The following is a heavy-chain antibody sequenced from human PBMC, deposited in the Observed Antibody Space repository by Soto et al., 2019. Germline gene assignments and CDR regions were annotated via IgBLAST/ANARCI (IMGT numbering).Heavy chain of an antibody. J-gene: IGHJ4*02. CDR3: AKNHNFFDTSGQYYGDGGFDD. Sequence: QVHLVESGGGVVQPGTSLRLSCAASGFTFKNFGMHWVRQASGKGLEWVAVIWFDGTIQTYAESVKGRFTVSRDNSRNTLYLQMNSLRAEDTAVYYCAKNHNFFDTSGQYYGDGGFDDWGQGTLVSVSS. CDR2: IWFDGTIQ. D-gene: IGHD3-22*01. V-gene: IGHV3-33*06. CDR1: GFTFKNFG.